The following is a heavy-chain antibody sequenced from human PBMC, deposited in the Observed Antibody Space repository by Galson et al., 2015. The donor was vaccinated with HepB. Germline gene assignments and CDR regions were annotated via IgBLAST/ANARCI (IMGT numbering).Heavy chain of an antibody. J-gene: IGHJ4*02. Sequence: SVKVSCKASGYTFTSYDINWVRQATGQGLEWMGWMNPNSGNTGYAQKFQGRVTMTRNTSISTAYMELSSLRSEDTAVYYCAVGGDWAYGDSLKGGWGQGTLVTVSS. CDR2: MNPNSGNT. CDR1: GYTFTSYD. CDR3: AVGGDWAYGDSLKGG. D-gene: IGHD4-17*01. V-gene: IGHV1-8*01.